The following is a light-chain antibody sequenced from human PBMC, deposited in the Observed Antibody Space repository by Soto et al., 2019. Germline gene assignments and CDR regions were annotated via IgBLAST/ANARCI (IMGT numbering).Light chain of an antibody. V-gene: IGKV3-11*01. CDR3: QQRNSWPRT. CDR1: QSVSSD. CDR2: DTS. Sequence: EIVLTQSPATLSLSPGERATLSCRASQSVSSDLAWYQQKPGQAPNLVIYDTSNRATGIPARFSGSGSGTDFTITISSLEPEDFAVYYCQQRNSWPRTCGQGTKLEIK. J-gene: IGKJ2*01.